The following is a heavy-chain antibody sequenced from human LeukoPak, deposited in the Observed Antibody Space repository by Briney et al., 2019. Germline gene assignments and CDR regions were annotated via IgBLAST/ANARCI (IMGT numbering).Heavy chain of an antibody. CDR2: ISSSSSTI. CDR1: GFIFSSYS. CDR3: ARDIAAAGTGY. D-gene: IGHD6-13*01. Sequence: GGSLRLSCAASGFIFSSYSMNWVRQAPGKGLEWVSYISSSSSTIYYADSVKGRFTISRDNAKNSLYLQMNSLRAEDTAVHYCARDIAAAGTGYWGQGTLVTVSS. V-gene: IGHV3-48*04. J-gene: IGHJ4*02.